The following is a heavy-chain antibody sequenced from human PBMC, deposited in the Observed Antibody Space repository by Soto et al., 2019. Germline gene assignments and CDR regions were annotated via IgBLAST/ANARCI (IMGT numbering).Heavy chain of an antibody. J-gene: IGHJ6*02. CDR3: ARGGDVVVVAAPQRPYYYYYYGMDV. Sequence: SETLSLTCTVPGGSISSYDWSWIRQPPGKGLEWIGYIYYSGSTNYNPSLKSRVTISVDTSKNQFSLKLSSVTAADTAVYYCARGGDVVVVAAPQRPYYYYYYGMDVWGQGTTVTVSS. CDR1: GGSISSYD. CDR2: IYYSGST. D-gene: IGHD2-15*01. V-gene: IGHV4-59*01.